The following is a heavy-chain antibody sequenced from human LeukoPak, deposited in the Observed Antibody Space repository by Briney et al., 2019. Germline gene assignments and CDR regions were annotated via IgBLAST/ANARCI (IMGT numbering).Heavy chain of an antibody. CDR2: ISSSSSYI. V-gene: IGHV3-21*01. Sequence: GGSLRLSCAASGFTFSSYSMNWVRQAPGKGLEWVSSISSSSSYIYYADSVKGRFTISRDNAKNSLYLQMNSLRAEDTAVYYCARVGQAAAGIVLDYWGQGTLVTVSS. CDR3: ARVGQAAAGIVLDY. D-gene: IGHD6-13*01. CDR1: GFTFSSYS. J-gene: IGHJ4*02.